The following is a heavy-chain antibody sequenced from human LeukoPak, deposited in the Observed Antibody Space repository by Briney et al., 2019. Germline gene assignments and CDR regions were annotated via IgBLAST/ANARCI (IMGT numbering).Heavy chain of an antibody. CDR2: IYTNGNT. V-gene: IGHV4-61*02. CDR1: GGSLSSGGYY. Sequence: SETLSLTCTVSGGSLSSGGYYWSWIRQPAGKGLEWIGRIYTNGNTNYNPSLKSRVTISVDTSKNQFSLKLSSVTAADTAVYYCARRAFYYYDSSGYHDAFDIWGQGTMVTVSS. D-gene: IGHD3-22*01. J-gene: IGHJ3*02. CDR3: ARRAFYYYDSSGYHDAFDI.